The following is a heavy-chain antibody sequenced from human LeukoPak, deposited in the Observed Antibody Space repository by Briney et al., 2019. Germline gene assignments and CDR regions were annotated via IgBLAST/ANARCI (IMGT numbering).Heavy chain of an antibody. CDR1: GYTFTSYY. V-gene: IGHV1-46*01. Sequence: ASVKVSCKASGYTFTSYYMHWVRQAPGQGLEWMGIINPISGSTSYAQKFQGRVTMTRDTSTSTAYMELRSLRSDDTAVYYCARGRVGAPGDYWGQGTLVTVSS. CDR2: INPISGST. D-gene: IGHD1-26*01. J-gene: IGHJ4*02. CDR3: ARGRVGAPGDY.